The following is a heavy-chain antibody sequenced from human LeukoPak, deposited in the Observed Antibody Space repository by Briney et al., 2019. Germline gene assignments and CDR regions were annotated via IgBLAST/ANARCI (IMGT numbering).Heavy chain of an antibody. CDR3: AKGAEIDH. CDR2: MTGPADTT. Sequence: GGSLRLSCAASGFNFNNFAMSWVRQAPGKGLEWLSAMTGPADTTYYAETVKGRFTISRDYSKSMVFLQMNSLRVEDTAIYYCAKGAEIDHWGQGTLVTVSS. V-gene: IGHV3-23*01. J-gene: IGHJ4*02. CDR1: GFNFNNFA.